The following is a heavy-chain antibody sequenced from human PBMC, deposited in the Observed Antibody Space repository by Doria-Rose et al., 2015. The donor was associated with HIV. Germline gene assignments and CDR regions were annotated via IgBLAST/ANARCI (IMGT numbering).Heavy chain of an antibody. V-gene: IGHV2-26*01. D-gene: IGHD6-13*01. Sequence: QESGPVLVKPTETLTLTCTVSGVSLSSLGMGVSWIRQPPGKALEWLADNFSDDERSYKTSLKSRLTISRGTSKSQVVLTMTVMDPVDTATYYCARIKSSRWYHKYYFDFWGQGTLVIVSA. J-gene: IGHJ4*02. CDR1: GVSLSSLGMG. CDR3: ARIKSSRWYHKYYFDF. CDR2: NFSDDER.